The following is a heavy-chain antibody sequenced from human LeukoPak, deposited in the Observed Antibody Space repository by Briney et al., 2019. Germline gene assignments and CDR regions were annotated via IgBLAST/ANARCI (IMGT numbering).Heavy chain of an antibody. CDR1: GFTFSDYY. D-gene: IGHD2/OR15-2a*01. CDR2: ISGSGGST. V-gene: IGHV3-23*01. CDR3: AKGIVTATEDY. J-gene: IGHJ4*02. Sequence: GGSLRLSCAASGFTFSDYYMSWIRQAPGKGLEWVSAISGSGGSTYYADSVKGRFTISRDNSKNTLYLQMNSLRAEDTAVYYCAKGIVTATEDYWGQGTLVTVSS.